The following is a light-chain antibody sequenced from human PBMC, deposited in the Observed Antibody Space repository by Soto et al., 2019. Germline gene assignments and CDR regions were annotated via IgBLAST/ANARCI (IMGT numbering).Light chain of an antibody. Sequence: EIVLTQSPGTLSLSPGEGASLSCRASQSVSSHYLAWYQQKPGQAPRLLIHGASSRATGIPDRFSGSGSGTDFTLTISRLEPEDFAVYYCQQYGSSPTFGQGTKVEIK. J-gene: IGKJ1*01. CDR1: QSVSSHY. V-gene: IGKV3-20*01. CDR3: QQYGSSPT. CDR2: GAS.